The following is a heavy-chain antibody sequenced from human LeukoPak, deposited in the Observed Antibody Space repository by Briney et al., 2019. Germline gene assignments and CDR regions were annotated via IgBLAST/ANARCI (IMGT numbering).Heavy chain of an antibody. V-gene: IGHV4-59*12. CDR3: ARAPRIAAAGAHRDFDY. CDR2: IYYTGST. J-gene: IGHJ4*02. Sequence: SETLSLTCTVSGGSINNYYWSRVRQPPGAGLEWLAYIYYTGSTNYNPSLKTRLTISVDTSKNQFSLKLSSVTAADTAVYYCARAPRIAAAGAHRDFDYWGQGTLVTVSS. CDR1: GGSINNYY. D-gene: IGHD6-13*01.